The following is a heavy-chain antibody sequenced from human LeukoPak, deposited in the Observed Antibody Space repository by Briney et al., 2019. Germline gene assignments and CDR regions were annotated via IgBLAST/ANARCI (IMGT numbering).Heavy chain of an antibody. V-gene: IGHV3-66*01. CDR1: GFIVTNNY. CDR2: VYSGGST. Sequence: GGSLRLSCTASGFIVTNNYINWVRQAPGKGLEWVSLVYSGGSTYHADSVKGRFTISRDNSKNMVYLQMNSLRAEDTAMYYCAGAPPAVLIDPYGWGQETLVTVSS. J-gene: IGHJ4*02. CDR3: AGAPPAVLIDPYG. D-gene: IGHD2-8*01.